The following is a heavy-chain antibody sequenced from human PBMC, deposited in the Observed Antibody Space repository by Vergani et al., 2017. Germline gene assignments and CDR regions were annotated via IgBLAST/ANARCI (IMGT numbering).Heavy chain of an antibody. D-gene: IGHD4-17*01. CDR3: AKDGGDYGDYVIY. V-gene: IGHV3-30*18. CDR2: ISYDGSNK. Sequence: VQLVESGGGVVQPGRSLRLSCAASGFTFSSYGMHWVRQAPGKGLEWVAVISYDGSNKYYADSVKGRFTISRDNSKNTLYLQMNSLRAEDTAVYYCAKDGGDYGDYVIYWGQGTLVTVSS. J-gene: IGHJ4*02. CDR1: GFTFSSYG.